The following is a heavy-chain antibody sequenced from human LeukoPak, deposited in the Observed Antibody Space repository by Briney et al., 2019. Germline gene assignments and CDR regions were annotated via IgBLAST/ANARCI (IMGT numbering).Heavy chain of an antibody. D-gene: IGHD3-10*01. Sequence: SETLSLTCTVSGGSISSYYWSWIRQPAGKGLEWIGRIYTSGGTDYNPSLKSRVIMSVDTSKNHPSLKLTSVTAADTAMYYCARDSGTTGEVKFDPWGQGILVTVSS. CDR2: IYTSGGT. V-gene: IGHV4-4*07. J-gene: IGHJ5*02. CDR1: GGSISSYY. CDR3: ARDSGTTGEVKFDP.